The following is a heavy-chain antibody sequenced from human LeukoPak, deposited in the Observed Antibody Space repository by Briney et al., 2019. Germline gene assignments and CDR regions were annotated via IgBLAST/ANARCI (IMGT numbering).Heavy chain of an antibody. J-gene: IGHJ4*02. Sequence: GGSLRLSCTASGFSFGDYAMSWFRKAPGKGLEWVGFIRSKAYGGTTEYAASVKGRFTISRDDSKSIAYLQMNSLKTEDTAVYYCTRGVTPDYWGQGTLVTVSS. CDR1: GFSFGDYA. V-gene: IGHV3-49*03. CDR2: IRSKAYGGTT. CDR3: TRGVTPDY. D-gene: IGHD3-10*01.